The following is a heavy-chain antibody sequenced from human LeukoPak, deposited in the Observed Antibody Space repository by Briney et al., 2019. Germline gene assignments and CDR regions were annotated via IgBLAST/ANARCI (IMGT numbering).Heavy chain of an antibody. V-gene: IGHV4-38-2*02. CDR2: IYHSGST. Sequence: SETLSLTCTVSGYSISSGYYWGWIRQPPGKGLEWIGSIYHSGSTYYNPSLKSRVTISVDTSKNQFSLKLSSVTAADTAVYYCARAQGGYLGAIESKRNWFDPWGQGTLVTVSS. CDR1: GYSISSGYY. D-gene: IGHD5-12*01. J-gene: IGHJ5*02. CDR3: ARAQGGYLGAIESKRNWFDP.